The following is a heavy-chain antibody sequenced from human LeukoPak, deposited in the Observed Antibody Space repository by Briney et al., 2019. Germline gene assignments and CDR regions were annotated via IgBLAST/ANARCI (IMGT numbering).Heavy chain of an antibody. J-gene: IGHJ5*02. D-gene: IGHD6-13*01. CDR2: MNPNSGNT. CDR3: ARGPLAAAGENWFDP. CDR1: GYAFTSYD. V-gene: IGHV1-8*01. Sequence: ASVKVSCKASGYAFTSYDINWVRQATGQGLEWMGWMNPNSGNTGYAQKFQGRVTMTRNTSISTAYMELSSLRSEDTAVYYCARGPLAAAGENWFDPWGQGTLVTVSS.